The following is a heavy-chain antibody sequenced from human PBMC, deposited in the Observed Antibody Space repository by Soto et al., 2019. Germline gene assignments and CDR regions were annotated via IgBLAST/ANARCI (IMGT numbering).Heavy chain of an antibody. Sequence: SETLSLTCAVSGGSISSGGYSWSWIRQPPGKGLEWIGYIYHSGNSNYNSSLKSRVTISIDTSKNQFSLKLSSVTAADTAVYYCARGRGNFDFWGQGTLVTVSS. CDR3: ARGRGNFDF. CDR1: GGSISSGGYS. CDR2: IYHSGNS. J-gene: IGHJ4*02. D-gene: IGHD3-10*01. V-gene: IGHV4-30-2*01.